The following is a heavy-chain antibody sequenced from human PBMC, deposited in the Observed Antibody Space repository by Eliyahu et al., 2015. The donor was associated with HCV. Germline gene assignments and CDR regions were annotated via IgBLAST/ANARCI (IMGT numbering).Heavy chain of an antibody. D-gene: IGHD2-21*01. CDR3: ARVAIVLRGTRGGHIWFDS. CDR2: IFQTGST. J-gene: IGHJ5*01. Sequence: QLHLQESGPGLVKPSGTLSLTCSVSNGSINSNTHLWGWVRQPPGKGPEWIGSIFQTGSTYDNPSLNGRITMSIDTSKSQFYLKLSSVTAADTAIYYCARVAIVLRGTRGGHIWFDSWGQGNLVTVSA. CDR1: NGSINSNTHL. V-gene: IGHV4-39*01.